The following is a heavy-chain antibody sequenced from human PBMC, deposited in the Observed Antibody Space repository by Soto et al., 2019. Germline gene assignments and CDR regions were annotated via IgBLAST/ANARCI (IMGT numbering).Heavy chain of an antibody. CDR3: ARDRNAAGSDY. CDR1: GFTFSDFY. Sequence: QVQLVESGGGLVKPGGSLRLSCAASGFTFSDFYMSWIRQAPGKGLEWISYISSGSTNIFYADSVNGRFTVSRHNAKNSVYLQMDSLRAEDTAVYYCARDRNAAGSDYWGQGTLVTVSS. D-gene: IGHD1-1*01. CDR2: ISSGSTNI. V-gene: IGHV3-11*01. J-gene: IGHJ4*02.